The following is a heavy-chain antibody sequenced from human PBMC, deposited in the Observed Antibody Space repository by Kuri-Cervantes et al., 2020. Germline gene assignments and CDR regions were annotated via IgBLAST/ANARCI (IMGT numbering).Heavy chain of an antibody. D-gene: IGHD3-3*01. Sequence: GVSLKISCAASGFTFGDYAMSWVRQAPGKGLEWVSAISGSGGSTYYADSVKGRFTISRDNSKNTLYLQMNSLRAEDTAVYYCAKRSVRFLEWLSAEFDYWGQGTLVTVSS. CDR3: AKRSVRFLEWLSAEFDY. V-gene: IGHV3-23*01. CDR2: ISGSGGST. CDR1: GFTFGDYA. J-gene: IGHJ4*02.